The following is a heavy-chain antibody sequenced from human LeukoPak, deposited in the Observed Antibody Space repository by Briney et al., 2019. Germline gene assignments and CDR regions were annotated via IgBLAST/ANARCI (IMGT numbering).Heavy chain of an antibody. Sequence: GGSLRLSCAASGFTFSSYSMSWVRQAPGKGLEWVANIKEDGSEKYYVDSVKGRFTISRDNTKNSLYLQMNSLRVEDTAVYHCVRAGTTNWYHWGQGTLVTVSS. CDR2: IKEDGSEK. D-gene: IGHD1-1*01. J-gene: IGHJ5*02. V-gene: IGHV3-7*01. CDR1: GFTFSSYS. CDR3: VRAGTTNWYH.